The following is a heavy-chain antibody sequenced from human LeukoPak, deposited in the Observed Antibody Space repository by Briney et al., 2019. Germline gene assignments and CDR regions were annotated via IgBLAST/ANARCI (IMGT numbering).Heavy chain of an antibody. J-gene: IGHJ4*02. CDR2: IKSKTDGGTT. V-gene: IGHV3-15*01. Sequence: PGGSLRLSCAASGFTLTNAWMHWVRQAPGKGLECGGSIKSKTDGGTTDCAAPVNGRFAISRDDSNNTLSIQMNSLKTEDTAVYYCTTAQWLGAHWGQGTLVTVSS. D-gene: IGHD6-19*01. CDR1: GFTLTNAW. CDR3: TTAQWLGAH.